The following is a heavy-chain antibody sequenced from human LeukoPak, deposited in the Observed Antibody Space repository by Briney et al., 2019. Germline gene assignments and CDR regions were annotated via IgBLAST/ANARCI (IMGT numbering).Heavy chain of an antibody. CDR3: AELGITMIGGV. Sequence: PGGSLRLSCVVSGSTFSSTWMHWVRQAPGKGLEWVSYISSSGSTIYYADSVKGRFTISRDNAKNSLYLQMNSLRAEDTAVYYCAELGITMIGGVWGKGTTVTISS. V-gene: IGHV3-48*04. CDR2: ISSSGSTI. CDR1: GSTFSSTW. J-gene: IGHJ6*04. D-gene: IGHD3-10*02.